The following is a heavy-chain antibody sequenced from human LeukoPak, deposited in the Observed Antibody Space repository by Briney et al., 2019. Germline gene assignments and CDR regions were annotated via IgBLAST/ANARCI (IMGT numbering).Heavy chain of an antibody. Sequence: GGSLRLSCAASGFTVSSNYMSWVRQAPGKGLEWVSVIYSGGSTYYADSVKGRFTISRDNAKNSLYLQMNSLRAEDTAVYYCARDASDSSGTFDYWGQGTLVTVSS. CDR2: IYSGGST. V-gene: IGHV3-53*01. CDR1: GFTVSSNY. D-gene: IGHD3-22*01. J-gene: IGHJ4*02. CDR3: ARDASDSSGTFDY.